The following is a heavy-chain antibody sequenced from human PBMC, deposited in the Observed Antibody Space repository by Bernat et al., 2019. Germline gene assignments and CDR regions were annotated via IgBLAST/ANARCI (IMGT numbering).Heavy chain of an antibody. V-gene: IGHV3-23*01. CDR1: GFTFSSYA. D-gene: IGHD3-10*01. J-gene: IGHJ4*02. CDR3: AKSPVIRISMVRGKYYFDY. Sequence: EVLVLESGGGLVQPGGSLRLSCAASGFTFSSYAMSWVRQAPGKGLEWVSGISGSGGTTYYADSVKGRFTISRDNSKNTLCLQMNSLSAEDTAVYYCAKSPVIRISMVRGKYYFDYWGQGTLVTVSS. CDR2: ISGSGGTT.